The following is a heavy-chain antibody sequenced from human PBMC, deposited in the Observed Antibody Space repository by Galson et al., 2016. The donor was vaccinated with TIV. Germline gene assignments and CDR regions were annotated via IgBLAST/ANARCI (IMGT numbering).Heavy chain of an antibody. CDR2: ILPISRTT. J-gene: IGHJ4*02. CDR1: GGTLDNYA. Sequence: SVKVSCKASGGTLDNYAFNWVRQAPGRGLEWMGGILPISRTTNYAQKFQGRVTFATDESTSTTYMELNSLRSDDTAVYYCARDVPCGGSCYFFDYWGQGTLVTVSA. CDR3: ARDVPCGGSCYFFDY. V-gene: IGHV1-69*05. D-gene: IGHD2-21*01.